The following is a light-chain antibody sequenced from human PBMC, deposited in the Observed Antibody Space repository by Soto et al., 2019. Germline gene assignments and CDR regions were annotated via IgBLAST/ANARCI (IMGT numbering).Light chain of an antibody. CDR1: QSVSNNY. CDR3: QQYGSSGT. J-gene: IGKJ1*01. CDR2: GAS. Sequence: EIVLTRSPGTLSLSPGERVTLSCRASQSVSNNYLAWYQQKPGQAPRLLIYGASNRATGIPDRFSGSGSGTDFTLTISRLEPEDFAVYYCQQYGSSGTFGQGTKVEIK. V-gene: IGKV3-20*01.